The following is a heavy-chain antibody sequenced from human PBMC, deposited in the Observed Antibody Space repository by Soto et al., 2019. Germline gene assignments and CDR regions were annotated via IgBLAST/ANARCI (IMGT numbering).Heavy chain of an antibody. V-gene: IGHV4-34*01. J-gene: IGHJ4*02. Sequence: QVQLQQWGAGLLKPSETLSLTCAVYGGSFSGYYWSWIRQPPGKGLEWIGGINHSGSTNYNPSLKSRVTISVDTSKNQFSLKLSSVTAADTAVYYCARTYSSSWSPFDYWGQGTLVTVSS. CDR2: INHSGST. CDR1: GGSFSGYY. CDR3: ARTYSSSWSPFDY. D-gene: IGHD6-13*01.